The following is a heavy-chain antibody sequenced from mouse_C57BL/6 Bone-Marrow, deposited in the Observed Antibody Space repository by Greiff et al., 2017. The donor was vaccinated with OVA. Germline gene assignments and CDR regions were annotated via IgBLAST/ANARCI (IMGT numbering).Heavy chain of an antibody. Sequence: QVQLQQSGAELARPGASVKLSCKASGYTFTSYGISWVKQRTGQGLEWIGEIYPRSGNTYYNEKFKGKATLTADKSSSTAYMELRRLTSEASAVYFCARRRYYYGSYWYFDVWGTGTTVTVSS. CDR3: ARRRYYYGSYWYFDV. CDR1: GYTFTSYG. D-gene: IGHD1-1*01. J-gene: IGHJ1*03. V-gene: IGHV1-81*01. CDR2: IYPRSGNT.